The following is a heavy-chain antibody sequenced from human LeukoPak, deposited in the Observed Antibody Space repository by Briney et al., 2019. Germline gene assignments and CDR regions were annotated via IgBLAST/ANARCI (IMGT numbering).Heavy chain of an antibody. CDR3: TTDASLPWEGRIYYYYYYMDV. J-gene: IGHJ6*03. D-gene: IGHD1-26*01. CDR2: IKSKTDGGTT. CDR1: GFTFSNAW. V-gene: IGHV3-15*01. Sequence: GGSLRLSCAASGFTFSNAWMSWVRRAPGKGLEWVGRIKSKTDGGTTDYAAPVKGRFTISRDDSKNTLYLQMNSLKTEDTAVYYCTTDASLPWEGRIYYYYYYMDVWGKGTTVTISS.